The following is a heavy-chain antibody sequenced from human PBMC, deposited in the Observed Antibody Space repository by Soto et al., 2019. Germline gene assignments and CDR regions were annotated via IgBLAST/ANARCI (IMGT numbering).Heavy chain of an antibody. Sequence: ASVKVSCKASGYTFTSYGISWVRQAPGQGLEWMGWISAYNGNTNYAQKLQGRVTMTTDTSTSTAYMELRSLRSDDTAVYYCARDLSTYYDFWSGYPSFGYWGQGTLVTVSS. CDR1: GYTFTSYG. CDR2: ISAYNGNT. V-gene: IGHV1-18*01. J-gene: IGHJ4*02. D-gene: IGHD3-3*01. CDR3: ARDLSTYYDFWSGYPSFGY.